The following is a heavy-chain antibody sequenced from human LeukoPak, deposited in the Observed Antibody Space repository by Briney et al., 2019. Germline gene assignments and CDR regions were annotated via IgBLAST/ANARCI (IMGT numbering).Heavy chain of an antibody. CDR3: ARDLDYGSGSYYSLSWFDP. CDR1: GGSFSGYY. J-gene: IGHJ5*02. Sequence: SETLSLTCAVYGGSFSGYYWSWIRQPAGKGLEWIGRIYTSGSTNYNPSLKSRVTMSVDTSKNQFSLKLSSVTAADTAVYYCARDLDYGSGSYYSLSWFDPWGQGTLVTVSS. V-gene: IGHV4-4*07. CDR2: IYTSGST. D-gene: IGHD3-10*01.